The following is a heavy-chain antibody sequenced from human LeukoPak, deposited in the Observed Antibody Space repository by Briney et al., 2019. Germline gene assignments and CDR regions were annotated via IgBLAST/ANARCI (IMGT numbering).Heavy chain of an antibody. CDR2: IHHNGTR. V-gene: IGHV4/OR15-8*01. CDR3: AAAPILRGEGGEHYKYGMDV. D-gene: IGHD2-2*02. J-gene: IGHJ6*02. CDR1: FGSINSGNW. Sequence: SETLSLTCAVSFGSINSGNWWTWVRQSPGKGLEWIGEIHHNGTRNYNPSLKSRVTISADTFKNHFSLIVTSLTAADTAIHYCAAAPILRGEGGEHYKYGMDVWGQGTTVIVSS.